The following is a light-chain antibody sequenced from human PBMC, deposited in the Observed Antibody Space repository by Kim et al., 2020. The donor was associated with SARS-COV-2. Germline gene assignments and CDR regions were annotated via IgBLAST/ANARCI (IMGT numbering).Light chain of an antibody. CDR1: SSDLGSNKY. CDR2: DVS. CDR3: RSYKRSSTNYV. Sequence: QSITISCTSTSSDLGSNKYVSWYQQNPGKAPNLMIYDVSNRPSGVSNRFSGSKSGNTASLTISGLQAEDEADYYCRSYKRSSTNYVFGTGTKVTVL. J-gene: IGLJ1*01. V-gene: IGLV2-14*03.